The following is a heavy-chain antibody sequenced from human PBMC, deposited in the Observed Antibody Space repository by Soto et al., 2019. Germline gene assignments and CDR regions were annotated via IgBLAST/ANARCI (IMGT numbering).Heavy chain of an antibody. CDR2: IPNNGSP. CDR3: ARIGWGGDS. D-gene: IGHD7-27*01. CDR1: GGSVRTGSYH. J-gene: IGHJ4*02. V-gene: IGHV4-61*01. Sequence: TLSLTCSVSGGSVRTGSYHWSWIRQPPGKGLEWIGFIPNNGSPDYNPSLKSRVVVSIGRSKNQFSLKVNSVTAADTAVYFCARIGWGGDSWGQGTLVTVSS.